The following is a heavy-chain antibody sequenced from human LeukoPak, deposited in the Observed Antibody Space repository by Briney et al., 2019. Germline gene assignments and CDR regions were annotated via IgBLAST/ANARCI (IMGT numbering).Heavy chain of an antibody. V-gene: IGHV3-7*01. Sequence: PGGSLRLSRAASGFTFSNYWMSWVRQAPGKGLEWLANINQDGSEKYYVDSVKGRFTISRDNAKKSLFLQMNSLTAEDTALYYCVRSLGWSGTRDYWGQGTLVTVSS. J-gene: IGHJ4*02. CDR1: GFTFSNYW. CDR2: INQDGSEK. D-gene: IGHD3-10*01. CDR3: VRSLGWSGTRDY.